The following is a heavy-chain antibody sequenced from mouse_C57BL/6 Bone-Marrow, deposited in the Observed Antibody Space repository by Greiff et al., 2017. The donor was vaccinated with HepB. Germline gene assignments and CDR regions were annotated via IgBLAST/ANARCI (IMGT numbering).Heavy chain of an antibody. D-gene: IGHD1-1*01. J-gene: IGHJ1*03. CDR2: INYDGSST. V-gene: IGHV5-16*01. CDR1: GFTFSDYY. CDR3: ARDEHYYGSSYWYFDV. Sequence: DVMLVESEGGLVQPGSSMKLSCTASGFTFSDYYMAWVRQVPEKGLEWVANINYDGSSTYYLDSLKSRFIISRDNAKNILYLQMSSLKSEDTATYYCARDEHYYGSSYWYFDVWGTGTTVTVSS.